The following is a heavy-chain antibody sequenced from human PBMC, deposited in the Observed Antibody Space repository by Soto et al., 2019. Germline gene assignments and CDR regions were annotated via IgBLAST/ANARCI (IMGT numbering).Heavy chain of an antibody. V-gene: IGHV1-18*01. D-gene: IGHD4-17*01. Sequence: QAQLVQSGPEVKKPGASVKVSCKASGYTFTSYGISWVRQAPGQGLEWMAWISAYNGNSNYAQKFQGRVTMTTDTSTSTAYMELRSLRSDDTAVYYCARAITVLENYYFYGMDVRGQGTTVTVSS. J-gene: IGHJ6*02. CDR2: ISAYNGNS. CDR3: ARAITVLENYYFYGMDV. CDR1: GYTFTSYG.